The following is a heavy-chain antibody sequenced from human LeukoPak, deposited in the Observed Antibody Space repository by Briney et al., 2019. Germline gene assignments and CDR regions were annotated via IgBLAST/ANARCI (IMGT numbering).Heavy chain of an antibody. Sequence: GGSLRLSCAASGFTFSSYAMSWVRQAPGKGLEWVSSISSSSSYIYYADSVKGRFTISRDNAKNSLYLQMNSLRAEDTAVYYCARDLVVVPPFDYWGQGTLVTVSS. CDR1: GFTFSSYA. D-gene: IGHD2-2*01. CDR3: ARDLVVVPPFDY. J-gene: IGHJ4*02. V-gene: IGHV3-21*01. CDR2: ISSSSSYI.